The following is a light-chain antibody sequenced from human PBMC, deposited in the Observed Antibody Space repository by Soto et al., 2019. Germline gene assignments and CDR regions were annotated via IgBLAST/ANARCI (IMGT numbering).Light chain of an antibody. J-gene: IGKJ1*01. CDR3: QQHGSSPT. CDR2: DAS. Sequence: IVLTQSPDTLSLSPGERATLSCGASQSVNNYYLAWYQQKPGQAPRLLIYDASTRATGIPDRFSGSGSGTDFTHTISRLEPEDFAVYYCQQHGSSPTFGQGTKVEIK. V-gene: IGKV3-20*01. CDR1: QSVNNYY.